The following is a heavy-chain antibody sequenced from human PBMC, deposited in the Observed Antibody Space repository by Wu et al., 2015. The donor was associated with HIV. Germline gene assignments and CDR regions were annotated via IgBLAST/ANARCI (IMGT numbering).Heavy chain of an antibody. Sequence: VQLVQSGAEVKKSGASVKVSCKASGYTFTSYGISWVRQATGQGLEWMGWMNPNSGNTGYAQKFQGRVTTTRNTSISTAYMELSSLRSEDTAVYYCARGYYYDSSGYYYLGYYYGMDVWGQGTTVTVSS. CDR3: ARGYYYDSSGYYYLGYYYGMDV. CDR1: GYTFTSYG. CDR2: MNPNSGNT. D-gene: IGHD3-22*01. J-gene: IGHJ6*02. V-gene: IGHV1-8*02.